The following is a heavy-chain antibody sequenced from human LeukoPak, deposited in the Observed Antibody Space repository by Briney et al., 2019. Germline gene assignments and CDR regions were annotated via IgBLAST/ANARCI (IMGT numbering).Heavy chain of an antibody. CDR3: ARDFCRSPSCLDF. D-gene: IGHD2-2*01. CDR1: GFIFNNYG. J-gene: IGHJ4*02. V-gene: IGHV3-33*05. CDR2: IQNDGSKR. Sequence: GGSLRLSCAASGFIFNNYGMHWVRRAPGKGLEWVAAIQNDGSKRYYAESVKGRFTISRDDSRNTLYLQMNSLRAEDTAVYYCARDFCRSPSCLDFWGQGAPVTVSS.